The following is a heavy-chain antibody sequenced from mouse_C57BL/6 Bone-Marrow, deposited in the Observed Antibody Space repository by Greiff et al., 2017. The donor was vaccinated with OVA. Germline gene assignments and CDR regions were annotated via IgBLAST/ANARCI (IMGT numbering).Heavy chain of an antibody. Sequence: EVKVVESGGDLVKPGGSLKLSCAASGFTFSSYGMSWVRQTPDKRLEWVATISSGGSYTYYPYSVKGRFTISSDNAKNTLYLQMSGLKSEDTAMYYCAGHERAQYSNSYFDYWGQGTTLTVSS. V-gene: IGHV5-6*01. D-gene: IGHD2-5*01. CDR1: GFTFSSYG. CDR3: AGHERAQYSNSYFDY. CDR2: ISSGGSYT. J-gene: IGHJ2*01.